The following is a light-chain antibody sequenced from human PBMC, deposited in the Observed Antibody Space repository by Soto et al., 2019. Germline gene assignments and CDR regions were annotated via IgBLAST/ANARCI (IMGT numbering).Light chain of an antibody. V-gene: IGKV1-39*01. CDR3: QQSYSTPWT. Sequence: DIRMTQSPASLSASVGDRVTITCRASQSISSYLNWYQQKPGKAPKLLIYAASSLQSGVPSRFSGSGSGTDFTLTISSLQPEDFATYYCQQSYSTPWTFGQGINVDI. CDR2: AAS. CDR1: QSISSY. J-gene: IGKJ1*01.